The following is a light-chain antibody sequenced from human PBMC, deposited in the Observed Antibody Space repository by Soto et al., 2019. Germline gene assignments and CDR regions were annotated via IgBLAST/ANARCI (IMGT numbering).Light chain of an antibody. Sequence: QSVLSQPPSASWSPGQSFTISCTGTSSDVGGYNYVSWYQQHPGKAPKLMIYEVSKRPSGVPDRFSGSKSGNTASLTVSGLQAEDEADYYCSSYAGSNNLYVFGTGTKVTVL. J-gene: IGLJ1*01. CDR3: SSYAGSNNLYV. CDR2: EVS. CDR1: SSDVGGYNY. V-gene: IGLV2-8*01.